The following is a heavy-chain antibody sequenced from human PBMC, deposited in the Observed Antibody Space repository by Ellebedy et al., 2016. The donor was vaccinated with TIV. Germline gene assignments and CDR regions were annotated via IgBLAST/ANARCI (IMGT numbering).Heavy chain of an antibody. V-gene: IGHV4-39*01. CDR3: ARLAYSSSSRDYYYGMDV. CDR1: GGSISSSSYY. CDR2: IYYSGRT. D-gene: IGHD6-6*01. Sequence: SETLSLTXTVSGGSISSSSYYWGWIRQPPGKGLEWIGSIYYSGRTYYNPSLKSRVIISVDTSKNRFSLRLSSVTAADTAVYYCARLAYSSSSRDYYYGMDVWGQGTTVTVSS. J-gene: IGHJ6*02.